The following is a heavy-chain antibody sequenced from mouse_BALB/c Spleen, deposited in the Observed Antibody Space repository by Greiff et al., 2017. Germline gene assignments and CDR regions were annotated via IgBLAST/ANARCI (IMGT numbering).Heavy chain of an antibody. CDR2: ISYSGST. D-gene: IGHD2-3*01. J-gene: IGHJ4*01. Sequence: EVQLVESGPGLVKPSQSLSLTCTVTGYSITSDYAWNWIRQFPGNKLEWMGYISYSGSTSYNPSLKSRISITRDTSKNQFFLQLNSVTTEDTATYYCARDDGYHMDYWGQGTSVTVSS. CDR3: ARDDGYHMDY. CDR1: GYSITSDYA. V-gene: IGHV3-2*02.